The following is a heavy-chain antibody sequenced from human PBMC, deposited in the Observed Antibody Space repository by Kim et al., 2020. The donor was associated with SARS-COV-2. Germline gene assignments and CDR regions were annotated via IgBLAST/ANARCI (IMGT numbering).Heavy chain of an antibody. CDR1: GYTFTIYP. CDR2: INADNGNT. Sequence: ASVKVSCKASGYTFTIYPVHWVRQAPGQRLEWMGWINADNGNTKYSPKFQGRVTITRDTSASTAYMELSSLRSEDTAVYYCARDKGYSDYDFLDYFDYWGQGTLVTVSS. V-gene: IGHV1-3*01. J-gene: IGHJ4*02. D-gene: IGHD5-12*01. CDR3: ARDKGYSDYDFLDYFDY.